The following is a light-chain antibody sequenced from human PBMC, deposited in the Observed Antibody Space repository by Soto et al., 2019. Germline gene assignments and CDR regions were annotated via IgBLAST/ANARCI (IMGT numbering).Light chain of an antibody. CDR2: SSS. J-gene: IGKJ1*01. Sequence: EILLTQSPTTLSVSPGERATLSFRASQSVSRNLAWYQQKPGQAPRLLIYSSSTRATGIPARFSGSASGTEFTLTCSSVPADGCAVYLCQPYDVWQTFCQGTKVDI. CDR3: QPYDVWQT. V-gene: IGKV3D-15*01. CDR1: QSVSRN.